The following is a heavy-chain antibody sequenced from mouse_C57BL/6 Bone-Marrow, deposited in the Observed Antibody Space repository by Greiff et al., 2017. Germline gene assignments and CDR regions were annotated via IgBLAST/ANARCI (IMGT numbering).Heavy chain of an antibody. Sequence: EVMLVESGGDLVKPGGSLKLSFAASGFTFSSYGMSWVRQTPDKRLEWVATISSGCSYPYYPDSVEGRFPLSRDNAKNTLYLQMSSQKYEDTDMYYCARQGVLTTVVATGEYWGQGTTLTVTS. D-gene: IGHD1-1*01. CDR3: ARQGVLTTVVATGEY. CDR2: ISSGCSYP. J-gene: IGHJ2*01. V-gene: IGHV5-6*01. CDR1: GFTFSSYG.